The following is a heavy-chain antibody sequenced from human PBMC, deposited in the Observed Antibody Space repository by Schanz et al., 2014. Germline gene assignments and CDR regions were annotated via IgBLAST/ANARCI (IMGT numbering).Heavy chain of an antibody. J-gene: IGHJ4*02. CDR3: ARGRGFYDY. V-gene: IGHV1-18*01. CDR1: GYTFTAYG. CDR2: ISPYNGNT. D-gene: IGHD3-10*01. Sequence: QVQLVQSGTQVKKPGASVKVSCQTSGYTFTAYGISWVRQAPGQGLEWMGWISPYNGNTNYAQTRQGRITLTTDTATSTAYMELSSLTSEDTAVHYCARGRGFYDYWGQGTLVTVSS.